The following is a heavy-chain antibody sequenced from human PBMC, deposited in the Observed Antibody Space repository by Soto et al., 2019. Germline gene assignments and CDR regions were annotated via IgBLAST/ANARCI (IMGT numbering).Heavy chain of an antibody. CDR2: ISAHNGNT. CDR1: CYTFTTYG. Sequence: QAHLVQSVAEVKKPGASVKVSCKGSCYTFTTYGITWVRQAPGQGLEWMGWISAHNGNTNYAQKLQGRVTVTRDTSTSTAYMELRSLRSDDTAVYYCARGRYGDYWGQGALVTVSS. CDR3: ARGRYGDY. J-gene: IGHJ4*02. D-gene: IGHD1-1*01. V-gene: IGHV1-18*01.